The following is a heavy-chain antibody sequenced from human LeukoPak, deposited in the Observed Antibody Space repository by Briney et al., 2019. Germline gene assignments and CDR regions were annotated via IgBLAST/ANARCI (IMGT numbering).Heavy chain of an antibody. J-gene: IGHJ4*02. D-gene: IGHD6-19*01. Sequence: SETLSLTCTVSGGSISSYYWSWIRQPPGKGLEWIGYIYYSGSTNYNPSLKSRVTISVDTSKNQFSLKLSSVTAADTAVYYCARSPGYSSGWYYFDYWGQGTLVTVSS. V-gene: IGHV4-59*12. CDR1: GGSISSYY. CDR3: ARSPGYSSGWYYFDY. CDR2: IYYSGST.